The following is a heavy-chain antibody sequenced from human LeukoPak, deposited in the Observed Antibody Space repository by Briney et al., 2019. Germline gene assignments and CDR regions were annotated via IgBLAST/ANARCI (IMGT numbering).Heavy chain of an antibody. V-gene: IGHV4-59*01. CDR1: GGSISSYY. J-gene: IGHJ4*02. D-gene: IGHD3-10*01. CDR3: ARGTNYYGSGDY. CDR2: IYHSGST. Sequence: SETLSLTCTASGGSISSYYWSWIRQPPGKGLEWIGYIYHSGSTNYNPSLKSRVTISVDTSKNQFSLKLTSVTAADTAVYYCARGTNYYGSGDYWGQGTLVTVSS.